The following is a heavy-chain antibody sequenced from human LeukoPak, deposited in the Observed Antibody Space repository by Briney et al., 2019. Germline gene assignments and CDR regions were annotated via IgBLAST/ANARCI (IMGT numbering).Heavy chain of an antibody. V-gene: IGHV3-23*01. CDR2: ISAGGDLT. CDR3: AKAKWELKIFDY. Sequence: GGSLRLSCAASRFSFSAYPMGWVRRAPGRGLEWVSGISAGGDLTFHADPVKGRFTISRDNSKNTLYLQMNSLRAEDTAVYYCAKAKWELKIFDYWGQGTLVTVSS. J-gene: IGHJ4*02. CDR1: RFSFSAYP. D-gene: IGHD1-26*01.